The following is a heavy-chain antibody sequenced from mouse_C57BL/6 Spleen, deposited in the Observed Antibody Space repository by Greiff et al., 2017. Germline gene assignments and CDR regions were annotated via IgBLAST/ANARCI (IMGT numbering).Heavy chain of an antibody. D-gene: IGHD4-1*01. J-gene: IGHJ3*01. Sequence: VQLQQSGAELVKPGASVKLSCKASGYTFTSYWMHWVKQRPGRGLEWIGRIDPTSGGTKYNEKFKSKATLTVDKPSGTAYKQLSSLTSEDSAVYDSARSGLTGTFAYWGRGTLVGVSA. CDR2: IDPTSGGT. V-gene: IGHV1-72*01. CDR3: ARSGLTGTFAY. CDR1: GYTFTSYW.